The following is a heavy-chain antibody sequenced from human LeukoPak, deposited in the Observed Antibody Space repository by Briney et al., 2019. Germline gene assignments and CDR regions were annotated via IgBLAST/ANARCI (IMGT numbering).Heavy chain of an antibody. Sequence: SGGSLRLSCAASGFTFSDYTMNWVRQAQGKGLESVSSIISRSGDIYYADSVKGRFTVSRDNSKNTLYLQMNSLRAEDTAVYYCARDDLDYWGQGTLVTVSS. J-gene: IGHJ4*02. CDR3: ARDDLDY. V-gene: IGHV3-21*04. CDR1: GFTFSDYT. CDR2: IISRSGDI.